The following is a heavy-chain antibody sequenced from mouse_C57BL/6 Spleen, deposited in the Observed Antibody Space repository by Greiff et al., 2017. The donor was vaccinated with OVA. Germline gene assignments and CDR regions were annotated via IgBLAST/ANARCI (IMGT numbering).Heavy chain of an antibody. CDR3: ARYRDYAMDY. J-gene: IGHJ4*01. CDR1: GYTFTSYW. CDR2: IDPSDSET. Sequence: QVQLQQPGAELVRPGSSVKLSCKASGYTFTSYWMHWVKQRPIQGLEWIGNIDPSDSETHYNQKFKDKATLTVDKSSSTAYMPLSSLTSEDSAVYYCARYRDYAMDYWGQGTSVTVSS. V-gene: IGHV1-52*01.